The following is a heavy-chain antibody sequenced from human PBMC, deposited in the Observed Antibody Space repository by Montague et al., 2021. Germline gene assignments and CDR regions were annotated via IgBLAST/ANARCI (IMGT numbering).Heavy chain of an antibody. CDR3: ARRLGIRAPFDY. J-gene: IGHJ4*02. D-gene: IGHD7-27*01. CDR1: GGSISEFY. V-gene: IGHV4-59*08. CDR2: IYDSGNN. Sequence: SETLSLTCTVYGGSISEFYWRWIRQSPEKGLERIGYIYDSGNNNYNPFTKSRDTISAHTSMNQFSLNLRSVNAADTAVYFCARRLGIRAPFDYWGQGTLVTVSS.